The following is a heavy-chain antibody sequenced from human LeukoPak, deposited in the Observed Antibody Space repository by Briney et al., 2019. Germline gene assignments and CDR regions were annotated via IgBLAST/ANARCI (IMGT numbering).Heavy chain of an antibody. CDR1: GFTFSSYW. Sequence: GGSLRLSCAASGFTFSSYWMSWVRQAPGKGLEWVSAISGSGGSTYYADSVKGRFTISRDNSKNTLYLQMNSLRAEGTAVYYCAKAELLWFGEFHTFYFDYWGQGTLVTVSS. CDR2: ISGSGGST. V-gene: IGHV3-23*01. CDR3: AKAELLWFGEFHTFYFDY. J-gene: IGHJ4*02. D-gene: IGHD3-10*01.